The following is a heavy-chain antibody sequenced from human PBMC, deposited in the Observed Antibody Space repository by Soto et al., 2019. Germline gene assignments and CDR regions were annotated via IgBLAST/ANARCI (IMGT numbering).Heavy chain of an antibody. V-gene: IGHV4-39*01. Sequence: SETLSLTCTVSGGSISSSSYYWGWIRQPPGKGLEWIGSIYYSGSTYYNPSLKSRVTISVDTSKNQFSLRLSSVTAADTAVYYCARHSSWETIAAAGTEAVWFDPWGQGTLVTVSS. J-gene: IGHJ5*02. D-gene: IGHD6-13*01. CDR1: GGSISSSSYY. CDR2: IYYSGST. CDR3: ARHSSWETIAAAGTEAVWFDP.